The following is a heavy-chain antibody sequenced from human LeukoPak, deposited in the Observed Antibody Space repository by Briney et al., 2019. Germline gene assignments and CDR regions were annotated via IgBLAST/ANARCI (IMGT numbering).Heavy chain of an antibody. CDR3: ARSPRGGTKTYFDY. CDR2: IYYSGST. D-gene: IGHD1-14*01. V-gene: IGHV4-59*01. J-gene: IGHJ4*02. Sequence: SETLSLTCTVSGGPISNYYWSWIRQPPGKGLGWIGYIYYSGSTNYNPSPKSRVTISVDTSKNQFSLRLSSVTAADTAVYYCARSPRGGTKTYFDYWGQGTLVTVSP. CDR1: GGPISNYY.